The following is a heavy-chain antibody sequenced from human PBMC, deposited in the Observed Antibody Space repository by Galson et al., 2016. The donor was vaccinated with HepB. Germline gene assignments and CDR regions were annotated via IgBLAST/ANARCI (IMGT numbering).Heavy chain of an antibody. D-gene: IGHD4-11*01. CDR1: GYTFTSYY. CDR3: ARAGLPPYYYYGMDV. CDR2: INPSGGST. J-gene: IGHJ6*02. Sequence: SVKVSCKASGYTFTSYYMYWVRQAPGRGLEWMGIINPSGGSTSYPQKFQGRVTMTRDTSTSTVYMELSSLRSEDTAVYYCARAGLPPYYYYGMDVWGQGPRSPSP. V-gene: IGHV1-46*01.